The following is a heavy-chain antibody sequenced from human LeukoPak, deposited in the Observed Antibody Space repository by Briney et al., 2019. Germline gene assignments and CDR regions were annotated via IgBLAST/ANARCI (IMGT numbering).Heavy chain of an antibody. D-gene: IGHD2-15*01. CDR1: GFTFGSYA. J-gene: IGHJ4*02. V-gene: IGHV3-64D*06. CDR3: VKNAITGYCSGGSCLYYFDN. Sequence: GGSLRLSCAASGFTFGSYAMHWVRQAPGKGLEYVSAISSNGGSTYYADSVKGRFTISRDNSKNTLYLQMSSLRAEDTAVYYCVKNAITGYCSGGSCLYYFDNWGQGTLVTVSS. CDR2: ISSNGGST.